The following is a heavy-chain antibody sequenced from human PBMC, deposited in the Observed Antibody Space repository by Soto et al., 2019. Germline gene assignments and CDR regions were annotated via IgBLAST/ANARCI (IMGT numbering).Heavy chain of an antibody. CDR2: IYYSGST. Sequence: KASETLSLTCTVSGGSISSGGYYWSWIRQHPGKGLEWIGYIYYSGSTYYNPSLKSRVTISVDTSKNQFSLKLSSVTAADTAVYYCARGLYYDSSGYYDTWGQGTLVTVSS. CDR3: ARGLYYDSSGYYDT. V-gene: IGHV4-31*03. D-gene: IGHD3-22*01. J-gene: IGHJ5*02. CDR1: GGSISSGGYY.